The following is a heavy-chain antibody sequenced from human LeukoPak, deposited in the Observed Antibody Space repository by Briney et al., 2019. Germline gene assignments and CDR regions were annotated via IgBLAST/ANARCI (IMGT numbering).Heavy chain of an antibody. CDR1: GDSINSLDL. D-gene: IGHD3-22*01. V-gene: IGHV4-4*02. Sequence: SETLSLTCTVSGDSINSLDLWSWVRQPPGKGLEWIGEMYLSGTTHSNPSVKSRVTISIDKSKNQFFLNLSSVTAADTAVYYCAGLVGRYSSGLYYYYFDYWGRGPWSPSPQ. CDR2: MYLSGTT. CDR3: AGLVGRYSSGLYYYYFDY. J-gene: IGHJ4*02.